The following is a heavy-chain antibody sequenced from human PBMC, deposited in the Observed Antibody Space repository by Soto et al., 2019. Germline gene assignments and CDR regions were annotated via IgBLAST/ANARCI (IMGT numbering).Heavy chain of an antibody. D-gene: IGHD6-13*01. J-gene: IGHJ4*02. V-gene: IGHV3-15*07. CDR2: LKSKTDGGTT. Sequence: EVQLVESGGGLVKPGGSLRLSCAASGFTFSNAWMNWVRQAPGKGLEWVGRLKSKTDGGTTDYAAPVKGRFTISRDDSKNTLYLQMNSLKTEDTAVYYCTTEGIAAPNTNWGQGTLVTVSS. CDR1: GFTFSNAW. CDR3: TTEGIAAPNTN.